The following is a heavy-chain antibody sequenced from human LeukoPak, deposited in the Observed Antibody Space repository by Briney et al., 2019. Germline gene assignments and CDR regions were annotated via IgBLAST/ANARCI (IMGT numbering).Heavy chain of an antibody. Sequence: GGSLRLSCAASGFTFDDYAMHWVRQAPGKGLEWVSLNSGDGGSTYYADSVKGRFTISRDNSKNSLYLQMNSLRTEDTALYYCAKDHLRRYYGSASYEDPWFDPWGQGTLVTVSS. CDR2: NSGDGGST. J-gene: IGHJ5*02. CDR1: GFTFDDYA. CDR3: AKDHLRRYYGSASYEDPWFDP. V-gene: IGHV3-43*02. D-gene: IGHD3-10*01.